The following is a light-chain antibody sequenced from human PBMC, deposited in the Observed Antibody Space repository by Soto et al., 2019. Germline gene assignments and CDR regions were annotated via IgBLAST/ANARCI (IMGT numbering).Light chain of an antibody. CDR2: HNS. Sequence: QSALTQPPSVSGAPGQRVTISCTGSSSNIGAGYDVHWYQQLPGTAPKLLIYHNSNRPSGVPDRFSGSKSGTSASLAITGLQAEDEADYYCQSYDSSLRGSRVFGTGTKVTVL. CDR1: SSNIGAGYD. V-gene: IGLV1-40*01. CDR3: QSYDSSLRGSRV. J-gene: IGLJ1*01.